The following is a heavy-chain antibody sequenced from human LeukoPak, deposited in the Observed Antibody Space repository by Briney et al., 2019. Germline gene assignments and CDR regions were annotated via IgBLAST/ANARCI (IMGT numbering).Heavy chain of an antibody. CDR1: GYTFTGYY. V-gene: IGHV1-46*01. J-gene: IGHJ4*02. CDR3: ARDSASLYYNDRGAFDY. D-gene: IGHD3-22*01. CDR2: IDPSGGST. Sequence: GASVKVSCKASGYTFTGYYMHWVRQAPGQGLEWMGIIDPSGGSTSYAQKFQGRVTMTRDTSTNIAYMELSSLRSEDTALYYCARDSASLYYNDRGAFDYWGQGTLVTVSS.